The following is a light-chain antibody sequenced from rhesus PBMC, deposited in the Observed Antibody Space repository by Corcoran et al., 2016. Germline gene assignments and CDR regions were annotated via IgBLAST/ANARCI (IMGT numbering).Light chain of an antibody. CDR1: QGISSY. CDR3: QQRNSYPLT. V-gene: IGKV1-38*01. Sequence: DIQLTQSPSSLSASVGDRVTITCRASQGISSYLAWYQQQPGKAPKLLIYDASNLQSGVTSRFSGSGSGTDCTLTISSLQPEDFAVYYCQQRNSYPLTFGGGTKVEIK. J-gene: IGKJ4*01. CDR2: DAS.